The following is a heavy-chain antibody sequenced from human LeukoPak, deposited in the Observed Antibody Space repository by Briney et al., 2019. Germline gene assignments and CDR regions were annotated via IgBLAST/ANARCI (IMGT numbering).Heavy chain of an antibody. J-gene: IGHJ4*02. V-gene: IGHV3-11*06. CDR3: ARVTLYGESALDY. D-gene: IGHD4-17*01. CDR2: ISGSSHYT. CDR1: GFTFSDHY. Sequence: GGSLRLSCAASGFTFSDHYMSWIRQAPGKGLEWVSYISGSSHYTNTADSVKGRFTISRDNAKNSLYLQMNSLRTEDTAVYYCARVTLYGESALDYWGQGTLVTVSS.